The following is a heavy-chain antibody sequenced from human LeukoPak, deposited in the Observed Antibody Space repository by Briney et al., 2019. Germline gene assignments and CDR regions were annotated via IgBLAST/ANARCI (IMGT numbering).Heavy chain of an antibody. CDR2: IYYSGST. CDR3: ARVSGWYFGDFDY. Sequence: SETLSLTCTVSGGSISSSSYYWGWIRQPPGKGLEWIGSIYYSGSTYYNPSLKSRVTISVDTSKNQFSLKLSSVTAADTAVYYCARVSGWYFGDFDYWGQGTLVTVSS. CDR1: GGSISSSSYY. D-gene: IGHD6-19*01. V-gene: IGHV4-39*01. J-gene: IGHJ4*02.